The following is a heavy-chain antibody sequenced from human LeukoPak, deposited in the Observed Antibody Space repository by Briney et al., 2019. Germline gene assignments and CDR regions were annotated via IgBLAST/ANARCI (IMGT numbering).Heavy chain of an antibody. V-gene: IGHV3-7*04. CDR2: IKQDGSEK. D-gene: IGHD2-2*02. CDR1: GFTFSSYW. J-gene: IGHJ6*02. Sequence: GGSLRLSCAASGFTFSSYWMSWVRQAPGKGLEWVANIKQDGSEKYYVDSVKGRFTISRDNAKNSLYLQMNSLRAEDTAVYYCATDPILSPNKVDYYYYGMDVWGQGTTVTVSS. CDR3: ATDPILSPNKVDYYYYGMDV.